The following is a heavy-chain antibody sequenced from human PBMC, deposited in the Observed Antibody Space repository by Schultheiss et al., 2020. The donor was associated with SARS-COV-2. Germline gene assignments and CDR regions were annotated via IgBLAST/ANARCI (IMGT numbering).Heavy chain of an antibody. Sequence: GGSLRLSCAASGFTFSSYGMHWVRQAPGKGLEWVAVISYDGSNKYYADSVKGRFTISRDNSKNTLYLQMNSLRAEDTAVYYCAKDFTVKDAFDIWGQGTMVTVSS. V-gene: IGHV3-30*18. CDR3: AKDFTVKDAFDI. J-gene: IGHJ3*02. D-gene: IGHD4-17*01. CDR1: GFTFSSYG. CDR2: ISYDGSNK.